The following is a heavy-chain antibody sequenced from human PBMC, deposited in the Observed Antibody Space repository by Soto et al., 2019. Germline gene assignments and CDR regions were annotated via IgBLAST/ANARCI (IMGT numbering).Heavy chain of an antibody. V-gene: IGHV1-46*01. CDR2: INPSGGST. CDR3: ARACYYAWSRDGLDI. D-gene: IGHD3-9*01. CDR1: GYTFTSYY. Sequence: GASVKVSCKASGYTFTSYYMHWVRQAPGQGLEWMGIINPSGGSTSYAQKFRGRVTMTRDTSTSTVYMELSSLRSEDTAVYYCARACYYAWSRDGLDIWGQGTTVTVSS. J-gene: IGHJ6*02.